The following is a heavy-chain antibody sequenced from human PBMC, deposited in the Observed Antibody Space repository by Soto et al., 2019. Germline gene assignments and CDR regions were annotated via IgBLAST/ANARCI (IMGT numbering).Heavy chain of an antibody. J-gene: IGHJ6*03. D-gene: IGHD3-3*01. CDR3: ARDPFWSGYGPMYYMDV. CDR1: GFTFRSYS. Sequence: EVQLVESGGGLVQPGGSLRLSCAASGFTFRSYSMNWVRQAPEKGLEWVSYISSSSSTIYYADSVKGRFTISRDNAKNSLYLQMNSLREEDTAVYYCARDPFWSGYGPMYYMDVWGKGTTVTVSS. V-gene: IGHV3-48*02. CDR2: ISSSSSTI.